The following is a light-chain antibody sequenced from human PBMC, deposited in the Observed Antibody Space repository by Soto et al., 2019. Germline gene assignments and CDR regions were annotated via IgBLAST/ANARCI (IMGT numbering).Light chain of an antibody. Sequence: EIGLTQSTRTLFFSPGERAPLSCRASQCVSSSYLAWYQQKPGQAPRLLIYGASSRATGIPDRFSGSGSGTHFTLTISRLDPEDFSVYYCQPEATSLSPFGAVTK. CDR2: GAS. CDR1: QCVSSSY. V-gene: IGKV3-20*01. CDR3: QPEATSLSP. J-gene: IGKJ4*01.